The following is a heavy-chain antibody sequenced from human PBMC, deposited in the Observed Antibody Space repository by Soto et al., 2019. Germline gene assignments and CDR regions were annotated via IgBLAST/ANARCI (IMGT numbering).Heavy chain of an antibody. Sequence: SETLSLTCTVSGGSISSYYWSWIRQPPGKGLEWIGYIYYSGSTNYNPSLKSRVTISVDTSKNQFSLKLSSVTAADTAVYYCARIYSGSYYDYWGQGTLVTVSS. J-gene: IGHJ4*02. CDR1: GGSISSYY. CDR2: IYYSGST. V-gene: IGHV4-59*01. CDR3: ARIYSGSYYDY. D-gene: IGHD1-26*01.